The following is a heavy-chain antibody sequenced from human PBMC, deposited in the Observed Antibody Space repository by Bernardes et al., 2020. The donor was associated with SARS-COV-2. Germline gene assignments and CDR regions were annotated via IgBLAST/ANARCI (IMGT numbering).Heavy chain of an antibody. CDR1: GFTFSSYT. CDR3: ARVDFSNLYYFDY. D-gene: IGHD4-4*01. J-gene: IGHJ4*02. CDR2: INPSSSYI. Sequence: GGALRLSCAASGFTFSSYTMNWVRPAPGEGLEWISPINPSSSYISYSDSVRGRFTISRDNAKNSVSLQMNSLRAEDTAVYYCARVDFSNLYYFDYWGQGTPVTVSS. V-gene: IGHV3-21*06.